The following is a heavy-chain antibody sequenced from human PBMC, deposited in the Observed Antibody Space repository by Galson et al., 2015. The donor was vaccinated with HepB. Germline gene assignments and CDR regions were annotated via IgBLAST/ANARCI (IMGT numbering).Heavy chain of an antibody. D-gene: IGHD2-2*02. Sequence: SETLSLTCAVYGGSFSGYYWSWIRQPPGKGLEWIGEINHSGSTNYNPSLKSRVTISVDTSKNQFSLKLSSVTAADTAVYYCARKNIVVVPAAIRAHYYYYYGMDVWGQGTTVTVSS. V-gene: IGHV4-34*01. J-gene: IGHJ6*02. CDR3: ARKNIVVVPAAIRAHYYYYYGMDV. CDR1: GGSFSGYY. CDR2: INHSGST.